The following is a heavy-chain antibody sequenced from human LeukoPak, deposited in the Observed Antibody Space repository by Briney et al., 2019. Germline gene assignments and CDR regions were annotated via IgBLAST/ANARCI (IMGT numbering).Heavy chain of an antibody. J-gene: IGHJ3*02. Sequence: ASVKVSCKASGYTFTSYDINWVRQATGQGLEWMGWMNPNSGNTGYAQKFQDRVTITRNTSISTAYMELSSLRSEDTAVYYCARGGSAAEGLDIWGQGTMVTVSS. CDR3: ARGGSAAEGLDI. CDR2: MNPNSGNT. V-gene: IGHV1-8*03. CDR1: GYTFTSYD. D-gene: IGHD6-13*01.